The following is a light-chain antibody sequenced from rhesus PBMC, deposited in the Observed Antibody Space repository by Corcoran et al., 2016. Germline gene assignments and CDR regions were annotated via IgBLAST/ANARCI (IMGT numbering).Light chain of an antibody. CDR3: QQHDNSPFP. Sequence: DIQMTQSPSSLSASVGDRVTITCRASQGISNWLAWYQQKPGKAPKLLIYRASNLETGVPSRFSGSGSGTDVTLTISSLQPEDIATYYCQQHDNSPFPFGPGTKLDIK. V-gene: IGKV1-69*01. CDR2: RAS. J-gene: IGKJ3*01. CDR1: QGISNW.